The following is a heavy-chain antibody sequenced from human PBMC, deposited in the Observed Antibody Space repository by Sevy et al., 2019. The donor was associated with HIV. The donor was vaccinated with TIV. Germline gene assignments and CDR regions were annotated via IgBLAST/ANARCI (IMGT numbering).Heavy chain of an antibody. CDR1: GFTFSDHY. Sequence: GGSLRLSCAASGFTFSDHYMEWVRQAPGKGLEWVGRIRNKADSYTTEYAAYVKGRFTISRDDSKNLLYLLMNSLKTEDTAVYYCATHAGIAAAGRVFDYWGQGTLVTVSS. J-gene: IGHJ4*02. CDR3: ATHAGIAAAGRVFDY. V-gene: IGHV3-72*01. CDR2: IRNKADSYTT. D-gene: IGHD6-13*01.